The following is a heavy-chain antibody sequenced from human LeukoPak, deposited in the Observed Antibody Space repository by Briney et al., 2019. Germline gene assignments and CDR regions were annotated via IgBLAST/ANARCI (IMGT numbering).Heavy chain of an antibody. CDR2: IYSGGST. D-gene: IGHD3-16*02. CDR1: GFTFSDYY. J-gene: IGHJ3*02. V-gene: IGHV3-53*01. CDR3: ASYVWGSYPNDAFDI. Sequence: PGGSLRLSCAASGFTFSDYYMSWVRQAPGKGLEWVSVIYSGGSTYYADSVKGRFTISRDNSKNTLYLQMNSLRAEDTAVYYCASYVWGSYPNDAFDIWGQGTMVTVSS.